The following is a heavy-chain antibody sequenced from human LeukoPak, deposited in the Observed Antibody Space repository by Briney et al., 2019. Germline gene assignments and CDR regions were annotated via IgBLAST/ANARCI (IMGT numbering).Heavy chain of an antibody. CDR3: ARESKLRYFDWLSGDYYGMDV. J-gene: IGHJ6*02. D-gene: IGHD3-9*01. CDR2: ISAYNGNT. V-gene: IGHV1-18*01. Sequence: ASVKVSCKASGYTFTSYGISWVRQAPGQGLEWMGWISAYNGNTNYAQKLQGRATMTTDTSTSTAYMELRSLRSDDTAVYYCARESKLRYFDWLSGDYYGMDVWGQGTTVTVSS. CDR1: GYTFTSYG.